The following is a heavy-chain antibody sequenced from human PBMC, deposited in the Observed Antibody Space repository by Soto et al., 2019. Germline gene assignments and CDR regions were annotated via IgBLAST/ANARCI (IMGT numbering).Heavy chain of an antibody. CDR1: GGSISSYY. V-gene: IGHV4-59*01. CDR2: IYYSGST. J-gene: IGHJ5*02. Sequence: QVQLQESGPGLVKPSETLSLTCTVSGGSISSYYWSWIRQPPGKGLEWIGYIYYSGSTNYNPSLNSRVTIAVDTAKNQFSLKLSSVAAADTAVYYCARDWGEGEGWFDPWGQGTLVTVSS. CDR3: ARDWGEGEGWFDP. D-gene: IGHD3-16*01.